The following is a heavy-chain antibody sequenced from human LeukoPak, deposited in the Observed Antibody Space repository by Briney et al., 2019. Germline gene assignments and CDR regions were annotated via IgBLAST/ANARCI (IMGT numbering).Heavy chain of an antibody. D-gene: IGHD1/OR15-1a*01. CDR2: IYTSGST. J-gene: IGHJ3*02. CDR3: ARVLTGAKKGGAFDI. CDR1: GDSISSGTYY. V-gene: IGHV4-61*02. Sequence: SQTLSLTCTVFGDSISSGTYYWSWIRQPAGKGLEWIGRIYTSGSTNYNPSLKSRVTISVDTSKNQFSLKLSSVTAADTAVYYCARVLTGAKKGGAFDIWGQGTMVTVSS.